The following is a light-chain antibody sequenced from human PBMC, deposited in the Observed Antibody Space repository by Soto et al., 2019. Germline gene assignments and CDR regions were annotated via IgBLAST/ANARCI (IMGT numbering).Light chain of an antibody. CDR1: QSVSSY. Sequence: ELVLTQSPATLSLSPGERATLSCRASQSVSSYLAWYQQKPGQAPRLFIYDASNRATGIPARFSGSGSGTEFTLTIISLEPEDFAVYYCQQRSNWPLITFGQGTRLEIK. CDR3: QQRSNWPLIT. V-gene: IGKV3-11*01. J-gene: IGKJ5*01. CDR2: DAS.